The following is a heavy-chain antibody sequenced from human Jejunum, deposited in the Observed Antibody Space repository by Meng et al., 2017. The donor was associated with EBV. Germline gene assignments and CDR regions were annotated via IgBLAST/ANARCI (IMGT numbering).Heavy chain of an antibody. CDR2: IYWDDSR. CDR3: AHKGSGSYPLDY. CDR1: GFSLSANGVG. D-gene: IGHD1-26*01. J-gene: IGHJ4*02. V-gene: IGHV2-5*02. Sequence: QISLNQSGPTLGKPTQTRTLTCTFSGFSLSANGVGVAWIRQPPGKALEWLAVIYWDDSRLYSPSLRSRLTITKDTSKNQVVLIITNMDPVDTATYYCAHKGSGSYPLDYWGQGTLVTVSS.